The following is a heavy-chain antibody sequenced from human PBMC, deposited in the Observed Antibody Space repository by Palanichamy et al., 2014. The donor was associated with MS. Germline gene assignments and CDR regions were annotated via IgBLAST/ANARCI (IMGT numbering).Heavy chain of an antibody. Sequence: EVQLVESGGGLVQPGGSLRLSCAASGFTFSSYEMNWVRQAPGKGLEWVSYISSSGSTIYYADSVKGRFTISRDNAKNSRYLQMNSLRAEDTAVYYCARDRETTIFGVVSRDYGMDVWGQGTTVTVSS. CDR2: ISSSGSTI. CDR1: GFTFSSYE. D-gene: IGHD3-3*01. CDR3: ARDRETTIFGVVSRDYGMDV. J-gene: IGHJ6*02. V-gene: IGHV3-48*03.